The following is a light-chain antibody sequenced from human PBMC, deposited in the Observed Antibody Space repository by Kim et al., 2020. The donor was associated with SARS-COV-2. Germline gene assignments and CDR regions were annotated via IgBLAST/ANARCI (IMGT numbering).Light chain of an antibody. CDR2: GAS. Sequence: LSPGEGATLACRASQSVGTYLAWYQQKPGQAPRLLIYGASDRASDVPARFSGSGSGTDFSLTISSLEPEDFAVYYCQQRGNWPAVSFGGGTKLEI. V-gene: IGKV3-11*01. CDR3: QQRGNWPAVS. J-gene: IGKJ4*01. CDR1: QSVGTY.